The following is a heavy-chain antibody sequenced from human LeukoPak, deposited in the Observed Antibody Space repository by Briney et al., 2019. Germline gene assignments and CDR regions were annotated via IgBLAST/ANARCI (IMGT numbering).Heavy chain of an antibody. Sequence: GGSLRLSCAASGFTFSSYEMNWVRQAPGKGLEWVSYISGSGGTIYYADSVKGRFTISRDNAKNSLYLQMNSLRAEDTAVYYCARLGIAVAGANNDAFDIWGQGAMVTVSS. CDR2: ISGSGGTI. CDR3: ARLGIAVAGANNDAFDI. V-gene: IGHV3-48*03. CDR1: GFTFSSYE. D-gene: IGHD6-19*01. J-gene: IGHJ3*02.